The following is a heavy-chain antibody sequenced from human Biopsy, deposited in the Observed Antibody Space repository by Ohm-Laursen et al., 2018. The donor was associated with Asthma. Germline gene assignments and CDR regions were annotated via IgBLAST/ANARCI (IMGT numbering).Heavy chain of an antibody. Sequence: ASVKVSCKVSGGTFSTFGISWVRQAPGQGLEWMGRIIPFYGTATYAQNFQGRLTLTADESTSTAYMELSSLRSEDTAVYFCARDYDGDYVQRHLPLAYWGQGTLVTVSP. CDR1: GGTFSTFG. CDR2: IIPFYGTA. D-gene: IGHD4-17*01. J-gene: IGHJ4*02. V-gene: IGHV1-69*13. CDR3: ARDYDGDYVQRHLPLAY.